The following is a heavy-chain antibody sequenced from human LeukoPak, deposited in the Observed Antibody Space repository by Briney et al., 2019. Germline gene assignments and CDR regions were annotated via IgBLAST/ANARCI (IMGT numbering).Heavy chain of an antibody. CDR3: AKGDPPTYYDILTGQDY. CDR2: ISAGGGST. CDR1: GFTFSSYA. J-gene: IGHJ4*02. V-gene: IGHV3-23*01. D-gene: IGHD3-9*01. Sequence: GGSLRLSCAASGFTFSSYAMSWVRQAPGKGLEWVAGISAGGGSTYYADSVKGRSTISRDNSKNMLYLQLNSLRAEDTAVYYCAKGDPPTYYDILTGQDYWGQGTLVTVSS.